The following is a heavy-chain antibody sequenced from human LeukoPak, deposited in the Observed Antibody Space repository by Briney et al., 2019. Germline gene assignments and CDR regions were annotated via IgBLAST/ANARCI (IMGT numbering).Heavy chain of an antibody. D-gene: IGHD6-13*01. CDR1: GFTFSSYW. CDR3: ASFIARYAFDI. V-gene: IGHV3-7*01. CDR2: IKRDGSEK. Sequence: NPGGSLRLSCAASGFTFSSYWMSWVRQAPGKGLEWVANIKRDGSEKYYVDSVKGRFTISRDNAKNSLYLQMNSLRAEDTAVYYCASFIARYAFDIWGQGTMVTVSS. J-gene: IGHJ3*02.